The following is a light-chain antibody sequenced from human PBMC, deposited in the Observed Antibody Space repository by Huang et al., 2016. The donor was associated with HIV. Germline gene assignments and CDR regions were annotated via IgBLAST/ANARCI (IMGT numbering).Light chain of an antibody. J-gene: IGKJ3*01. CDR1: QSVSSY. V-gene: IGKV3-11*01. CDR3: QQRSNWPT. Sequence: EIVLTQSPATLSLSPGERATLSCRASQSVSSYLAWYQQKPGQAPRILIYDASNRANGIPARFSGSGSGTDFTLTISSLEPEDFAVYYCQQRSNWPTFGPGTKVDIK. CDR2: DAS.